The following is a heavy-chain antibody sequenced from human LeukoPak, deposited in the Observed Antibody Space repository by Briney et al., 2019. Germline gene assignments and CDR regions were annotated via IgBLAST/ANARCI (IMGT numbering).Heavy chain of an antibody. V-gene: IGHV4-39*01. CDR2: ICYSGST. CDR1: GGSISSSSYY. J-gene: IGHJ4*02. CDR3: ARRSGSYFDY. D-gene: IGHD1-26*01. Sequence: PSETLSLTCTVSGGSISSSSYYWGWIRQPPGKGLEWIGSICYSGSTYYNPSLKSRVTISVDTSKNQFSLKLSSVTAADTAVYYCARRSGSYFDYWGQGALVTVSS.